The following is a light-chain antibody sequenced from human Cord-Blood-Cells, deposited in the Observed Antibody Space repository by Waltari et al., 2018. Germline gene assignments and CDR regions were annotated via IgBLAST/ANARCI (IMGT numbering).Light chain of an antibody. CDR2: AAS. V-gene: IGKV1-39*01. Sequence: DIQMTQSPSSLSASVGDRVTITFRASQSISSYLNWYQQKPGKAPKLLIYAASSLQSGVPSRFSGSGSGTDFTLTISSLQPEDFATDYCQQSYSTPPTFGQGTRLEIK. CDR3: QQSYSTPPT. J-gene: IGKJ5*01. CDR1: QSISSY.